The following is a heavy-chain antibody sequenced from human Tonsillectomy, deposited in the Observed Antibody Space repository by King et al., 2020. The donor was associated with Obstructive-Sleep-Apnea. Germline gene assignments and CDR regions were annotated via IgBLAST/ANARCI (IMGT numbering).Heavy chain of an antibody. CDR2: IYYSGNT. CDR1: GGSISNYY. D-gene: IGHD5-18*01. Sequence: VQLQESGPGLVKPSETLSLTCTVSGGSISNYYWSWIRQPPGKGLEWIGYIYYSGNTNYNPSLKSRVTISVDTSKNQLSLKVSSVTAADTAVYYCAKCVGYSYEDNWLDPWGQGTLVTVSS. CDR3: AKCVGYSYEDNWLDP. J-gene: IGHJ5*02. V-gene: IGHV4-59*03.